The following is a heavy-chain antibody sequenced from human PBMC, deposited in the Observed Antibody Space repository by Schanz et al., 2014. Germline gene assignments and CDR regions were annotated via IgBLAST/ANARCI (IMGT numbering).Heavy chain of an antibody. J-gene: IGHJ3*02. V-gene: IGHV1-2*06. D-gene: IGHD3-22*01. CDR2: LNPNSGGT. Sequence: QVQLVQSGAEVKKPGASVTVSCKAFGYTFTGYYIQWVRQAPGQGLEWMGRLNPNSGGTNYPQKFVGRVTMTSDSSISTAYMELSRLVYDDTAVYYCARDSGAMIVVVTSDAFDIWGQGTMVTVSS. CDR1: GYTFTGYY. CDR3: ARDSGAMIVVVTSDAFDI.